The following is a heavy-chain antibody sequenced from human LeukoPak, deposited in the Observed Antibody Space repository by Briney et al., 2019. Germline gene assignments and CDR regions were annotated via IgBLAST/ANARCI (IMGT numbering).Heavy chain of an antibody. CDR2: ISSSSSYI. Sequence: GGSLRLSCAASGFTLSSYSMNWVRQAPGKGPEWVSSISSSSSYIYYADSVKGRFTISRDNAKNSLYLQMNSLRAEDTAVYYCARDHPLLWFGEPRGPYDYWGQGTLVTVSS. CDR3: ARDHPLLWFGEPRGPYDY. V-gene: IGHV3-21*01. J-gene: IGHJ4*02. CDR1: GFTLSSYS. D-gene: IGHD3-10*01.